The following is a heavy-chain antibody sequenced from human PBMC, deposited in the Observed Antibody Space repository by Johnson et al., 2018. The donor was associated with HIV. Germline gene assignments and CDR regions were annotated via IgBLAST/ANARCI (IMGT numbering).Heavy chain of an antibody. V-gene: IGHV3-30-3*01. CDR2: ISYDGSNK. Sequence: QMQLVESGGGLVEPGGSLRLSCAASGFIFSDAWMNWLRQAPGKGLEWVAVISYDGSNKYYADSVKGRFTISRDNVKNSLYLQMNSLRAEDTAVYYCVARSWPPIRAAFDIWGQGTMVTVSS. CDR3: VARSWPPIRAAFDI. CDR1: GFIFSDAW. D-gene: IGHD4-17*01. J-gene: IGHJ3*02.